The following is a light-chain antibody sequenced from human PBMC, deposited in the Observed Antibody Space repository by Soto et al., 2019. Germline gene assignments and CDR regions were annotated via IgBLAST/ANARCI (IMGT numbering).Light chain of an antibody. CDR1: QDISSW. Sequence: DIQMTQSPSSVSASVGDRVTITCRASQDISSWLAWYQQKPGKAPQLLIYAASSLHSGVPSRFSGSESGTDFTLTIRSLEPEDFATYYCQQANSFPLTFGGGTKVDIK. CDR2: AAS. V-gene: IGKV1-12*01. J-gene: IGKJ4*01. CDR3: QQANSFPLT.